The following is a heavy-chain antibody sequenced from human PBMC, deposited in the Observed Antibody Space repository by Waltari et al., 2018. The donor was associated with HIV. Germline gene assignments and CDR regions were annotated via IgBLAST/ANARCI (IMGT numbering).Heavy chain of an antibody. CDR1: GFTFSSYE. V-gene: IGHV3-48*03. Sequence: EVQLVESGGGLVQPGGSLRLSCAASGFTFSSYEMNWVRQAPGKGLEWVSYIRSSGSTIYYADSVKGRFTISRDNAKNSLYLQMNSLRAEDTAVYYCARDWGSGSYRWGQGTLVTVSS. J-gene: IGHJ4*02. CDR3: ARDWGSGSYR. CDR2: IRSSGSTI. D-gene: IGHD3-10*01.